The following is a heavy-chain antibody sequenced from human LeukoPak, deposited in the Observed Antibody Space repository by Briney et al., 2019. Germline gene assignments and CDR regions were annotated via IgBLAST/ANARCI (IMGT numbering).Heavy chain of an antibody. CDR3: ARAGYCGDGGCRGGSAFDV. CDR2: ISGYTGDT. V-gene: IGHV1-18*01. CDR1: GYTFTSYA. Sequence: ASVKVSCKASGYTFTSYAMNWVRQAPGQGLECMGWISGYTGDTKYAQILQGRFTVTTDTSTSTAYMELRSLTYDDTAVYYCARAGYCGDGGCRGGSAFDVWGQGTMVTVSS. D-gene: IGHD2-15*01. J-gene: IGHJ3*01.